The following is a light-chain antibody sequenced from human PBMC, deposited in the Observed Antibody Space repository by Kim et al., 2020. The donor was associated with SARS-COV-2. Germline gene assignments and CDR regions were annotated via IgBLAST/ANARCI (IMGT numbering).Light chain of an antibody. V-gene: IGLV1-44*01. CDR1: SSNIGSNT. CDR3: QSYDSSLSHAA. J-gene: IGLJ7*01. CDR2: SNN. Sequence: ELTQPPSASGTPGQRVTISCSGSSSNIGSNTVNWYQQLPGTAPKLLIYSNNQRPSGVPDRFSGSKSGTSASLAITGLQAEDEADYSCQSYDSSLSHAAFGGGTQLTVL.